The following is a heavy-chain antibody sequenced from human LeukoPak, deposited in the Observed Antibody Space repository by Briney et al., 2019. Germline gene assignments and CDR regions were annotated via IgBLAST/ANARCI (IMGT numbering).Heavy chain of an antibody. CDR1: GGSFSGYY. CDR2: INHSGTT. D-gene: IGHD3/OR15-3a*01. Sequence: SETLSLICVVYGGSFSGYYWRWIRQPPGKGLEWIGEINHSGTTNYNPSLKSRVTISVDTSKNQFSLKLTSVTAADTAVYYCARGGLENYFDYWGQGTLVPVSS. CDR3: ARGGLENYFDY. J-gene: IGHJ4*02. V-gene: IGHV4-34*01.